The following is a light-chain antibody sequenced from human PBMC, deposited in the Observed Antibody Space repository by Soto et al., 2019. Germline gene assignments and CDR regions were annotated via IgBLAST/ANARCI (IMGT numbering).Light chain of an antibody. CDR2: EVS. Sequence: QSALTQPPSASGSPGQSVTISCTGTSSDVGGYNYVSWYQQHPGKAPKVIIYEVSKRPSGVPHRFSGSKSGSTASLTVSGLQAEDEADYYCSSYAVTSIFVFGTGTKLTVL. J-gene: IGLJ1*01. CDR1: SSDVGGYNY. V-gene: IGLV2-8*01. CDR3: SSYAVTSIFV.